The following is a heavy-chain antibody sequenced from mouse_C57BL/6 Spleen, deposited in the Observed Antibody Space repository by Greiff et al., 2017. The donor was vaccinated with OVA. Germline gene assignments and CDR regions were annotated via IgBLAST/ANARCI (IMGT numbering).Heavy chain of an antibody. D-gene: IGHD1-1*01. V-gene: IGHV14-4*01. CDR3: TTWTTVVAHFDY. CDR2: IDPENGDT. Sequence: VHVKQSGAELVRPGASVKLSCTASGFNIKDDYMHWVKQRPEQGLEWIGWIDPENGDTEYASKFQGKATITADTSSNTAYLQLSSLTSEDTAVYYCTTWTTVVAHFDYWGQGTTLTVSS. CDR1: GFNIKDDY. J-gene: IGHJ2*01.